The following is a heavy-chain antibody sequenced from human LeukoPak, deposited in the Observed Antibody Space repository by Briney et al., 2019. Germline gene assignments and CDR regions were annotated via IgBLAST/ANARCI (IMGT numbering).Heavy chain of an antibody. CDR1: GVSFSGYY. CDR3: ARGRVGLLDP. Sequence: PSETLSLTCAVYGVSFSGYYWSWLRQPPGKGLEGLGEINHSGSTNYNPSLKSRVTISVDTSKNQFSLKLSSVTAADTAVYYCARGRVGLLDPWGQGTLVTVSS. V-gene: IGHV4-34*01. D-gene: IGHD3/OR15-3a*01. J-gene: IGHJ5*02. CDR2: INHSGST.